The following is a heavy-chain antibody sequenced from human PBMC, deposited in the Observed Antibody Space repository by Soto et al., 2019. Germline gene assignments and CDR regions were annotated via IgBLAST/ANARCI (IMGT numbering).Heavy chain of an antibody. CDR2: IYYSGST. CDR3: ARDRITIFGVASLDYYYYYGMDV. CDR1: GGSISSGGYY. J-gene: IGHJ6*02. V-gene: IGHV4-31*03. D-gene: IGHD3-3*01. Sequence: ASETLSLTCTVSGGSISSGGYYWSWIRQHPGKGLEWIGYIYYSGSTYYNPSLKSRVTISVDTSKNQFSLKLSSVTAADTAVYYCARDRITIFGVASLDYYYYYGMDVWRQGTTVTVSS.